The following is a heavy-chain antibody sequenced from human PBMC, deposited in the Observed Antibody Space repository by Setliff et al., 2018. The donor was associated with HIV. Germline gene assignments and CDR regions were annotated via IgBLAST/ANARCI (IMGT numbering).Heavy chain of an antibody. Sequence: GSLRLSCVVSGFTFSSYSMNWVRQTPGKGPVWVSRIDKDGTTTSYADSVKGRFIISRDNAKNTLYLQMKSLRAEDTAVYYCASSLEFYYDTNGFYGFDYWGQGTRVTVSS. D-gene: IGHD3-22*01. V-gene: IGHV3-74*01. CDR2: IDKDGTTT. J-gene: IGHJ4*02. CDR1: GFTFSSYS. CDR3: ASSLEFYYDTNGFYGFDY.